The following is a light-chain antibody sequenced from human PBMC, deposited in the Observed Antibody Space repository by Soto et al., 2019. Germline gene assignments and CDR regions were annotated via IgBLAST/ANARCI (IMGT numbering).Light chain of an antibody. Sequence: EIVLTQSPATLSVSPGERATLSCRASQSVRSNLAWYQQKRGQARRRLIYGASSRATGIPERFSGSGSGTDFTLTISRLEPEDFAVYYCQQYGSSPITFGQGTRLEIK. J-gene: IGKJ5*01. CDR1: QSVRSN. CDR3: QQYGSSPIT. CDR2: GAS. V-gene: IGKV3-20*01.